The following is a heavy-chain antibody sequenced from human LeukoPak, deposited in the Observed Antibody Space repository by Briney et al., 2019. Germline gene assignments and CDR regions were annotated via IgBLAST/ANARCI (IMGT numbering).Heavy chain of an antibody. J-gene: IGHJ6*03. CDR2: INPNSGGT. Sequence: ASVKVSCKASGYTFTGYYMHWVRQAPGQGLEWMGWINPNSGGTSYAQKFRGRVTITRNTSISTAYMELSSLRSEDTAVYYCARVGEGTYYDFWSGSRAPMDVWGKGTTVTVSS. CDR3: ARVGEGTYYDFWSGSRAPMDV. V-gene: IGHV1-2*02. CDR1: GYTFTGYY. D-gene: IGHD3-3*01.